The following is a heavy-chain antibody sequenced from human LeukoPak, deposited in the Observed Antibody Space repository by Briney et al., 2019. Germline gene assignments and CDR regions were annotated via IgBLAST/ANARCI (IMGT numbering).Heavy chain of an antibody. Sequence: GGSLRLSCAASGFTFSSYEMNWVRQAPGKGLEWVSYISSSGRTIYYADSVKGRFTISRDNAKNSLYLQMNSLRAEDTAVYYCARAHPYYYGSGSSAVAYWGQGTLVTVSS. V-gene: IGHV3-48*03. CDR2: ISSSGRTI. D-gene: IGHD3-10*01. J-gene: IGHJ4*02. CDR1: GFTFSSYE. CDR3: ARAHPYYYGSGSSAVAY.